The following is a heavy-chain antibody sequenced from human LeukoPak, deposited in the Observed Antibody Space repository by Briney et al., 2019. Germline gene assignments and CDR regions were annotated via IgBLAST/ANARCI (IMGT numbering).Heavy chain of an antibody. V-gene: IGHV1-2*02. D-gene: IGHD2-2*02. J-gene: IGHJ6*03. CDR2: INPNSGGT. CDR1: XYTFTGYY. Sequence: ASVXXXXKXSXYTFTGYYXHWVRQAPGQGLEWMGWINPNSGGTNYAQKFQGRVTMTRDTAISTAYMELSRLRSDDTAVYYCARDQHIVVVPAAIGYYYYYMDVWGKGTTVTVSS. CDR3: ARDQHIVVVPAAIGYYYYYMDV.